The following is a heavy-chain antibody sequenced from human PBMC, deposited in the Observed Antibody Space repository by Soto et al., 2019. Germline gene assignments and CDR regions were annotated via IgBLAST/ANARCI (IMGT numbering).Heavy chain of an antibody. J-gene: IGHJ2*01. CDR3: ARAGNDYGGKRDYGDYWYFDL. V-gene: IGHV3-33*01. Sequence: QVQLVESGGGVVQPGRSLRLSCAASGFTFSSYGMHWVRQAPGKGLEWVAVIWYDGSNKYYADSVKGRFTISRDNSKNTLYLQMNSLRAEDTAVYYCARAGNDYGGKRDYGDYWYFDLWGRGTLVTVSS. D-gene: IGHD4-17*01. CDR1: GFTFSSYG. CDR2: IWYDGSNK.